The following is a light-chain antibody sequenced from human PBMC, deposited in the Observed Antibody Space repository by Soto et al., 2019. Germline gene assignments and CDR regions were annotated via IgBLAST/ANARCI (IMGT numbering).Light chain of an antibody. Sequence: DIQMTQSPSTLSASVGDRVTITCRASQSISSWLAWYQQKPGKAPKLLIYKASSLESGVPSRFSGSGSGTEFTLTISSLQPDDFATYYFQQYNSYAYTFGQGTKLDIK. V-gene: IGKV1-5*03. CDR2: KAS. CDR3: QQYNSYAYT. J-gene: IGKJ2*01. CDR1: QSISSW.